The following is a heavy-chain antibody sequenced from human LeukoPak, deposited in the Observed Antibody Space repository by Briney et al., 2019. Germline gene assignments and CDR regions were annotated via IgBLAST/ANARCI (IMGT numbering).Heavy chain of an antibody. CDR3: AKEYSSGWYELYYFDY. Sequence: GGSLRLSCAASGFIFSSYAMSWVRQAPGKGLEWVSAISGSGGSTYYADSVKGRFTISRDNSKNTLYLQMNSLRAEDTAVYYCAKEYSSGWYELYYFDYWGQGTLVTVSS. V-gene: IGHV3-23*01. J-gene: IGHJ4*02. CDR1: GFIFSSYA. D-gene: IGHD6-19*01. CDR2: ISGSGGST.